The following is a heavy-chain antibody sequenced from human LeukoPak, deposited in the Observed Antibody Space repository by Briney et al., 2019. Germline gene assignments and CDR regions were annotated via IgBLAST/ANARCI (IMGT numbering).Heavy chain of an antibody. CDR1: GGSIISTDDY. CDR2: IYYTGST. D-gene: IGHD1-26*01. V-gene: IGHV4-39*01. CDR3: ARHRIVGARLFQY. J-gene: IGHJ4*02. Sequence: PSETLSLTCTVSGGSIISTDDYWGWIRQPPGKGPEWIGSIYYTGSTYHNPSLKSRVTISEDPSKNQFSLRLRSVTAADTAVYYCARHRIVGARLFQYWGQGTLVTVSS.